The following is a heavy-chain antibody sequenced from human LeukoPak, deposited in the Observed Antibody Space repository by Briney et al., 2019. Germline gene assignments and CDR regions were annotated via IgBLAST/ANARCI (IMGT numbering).Heavy chain of an antibody. CDR1: GYTFTSYE. CDR3: AAYSNYYPYYYYYGMDV. Sequence: ASVKVSCKASGYTFTSYEITWVRQATGQRLEWMGWMKPNSGNTGYAQKLQGRVTMTRNTSISTAYMELSSLRSEDTAVYYCAAYSNYYPYYYYYGMDVWGQGTTVTVSS. J-gene: IGHJ6*02. CDR2: MKPNSGNT. V-gene: IGHV1-8*01. D-gene: IGHD4-11*01.